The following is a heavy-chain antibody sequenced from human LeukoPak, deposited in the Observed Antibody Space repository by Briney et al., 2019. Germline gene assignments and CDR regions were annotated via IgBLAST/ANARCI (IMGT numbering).Heavy chain of an antibody. CDR2: IRYDGSNK. CDR3: ANTDGRDGYNSHLYYFDY. V-gene: IGHV3-30*02. CDR1: GFTFSSYG. D-gene: IGHD5-24*01. Sequence: GGSLRLSCVASGFTFSSYGMHWVRQAPGKGLEWVAFIRYDGSNKYYADSVKGRFTISRDNSKNTLYLQMNSLRAEDTAVYYCANTDGRDGYNSHLYYFDYWGQGTLVTVSS. J-gene: IGHJ4*02.